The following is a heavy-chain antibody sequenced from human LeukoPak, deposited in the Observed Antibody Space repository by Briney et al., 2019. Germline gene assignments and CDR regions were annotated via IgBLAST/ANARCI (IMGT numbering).Heavy chain of an antibody. CDR2: IWYDGSNK. CDR3: ARGPRGSYGRSAEYFQH. D-gene: IGHD3-16*01. Sequence: GRSLRLSCAASGFTFSSYGTHWVRQAPGKGLEWVAVIWYDGSNKYYADSVKGRFTISRDNSKNTLYLQMNSLRAEDTAVYYCARGPRGSYGRSAEYFQHWGQGTLVTVSS. J-gene: IGHJ1*01. V-gene: IGHV3-33*01. CDR1: GFTFSSYG.